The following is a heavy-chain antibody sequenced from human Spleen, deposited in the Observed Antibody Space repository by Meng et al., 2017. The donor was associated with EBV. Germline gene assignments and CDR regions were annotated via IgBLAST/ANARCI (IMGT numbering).Heavy chain of an antibody. V-gene: IGHV4-4*02. Sequence: VQLQASGPGRWKPSGTLSLTCIVSGGPITHRTLWSWVRQTPGKGLDWIGGVYHSGTPNYNPSLKSRVAISVDKSSNKFSLNLTSVTAADTAVYYCVSTAGQSTTWRYFDLWGRGTLVTVSS. J-gene: IGHJ4*02. CDR1: GGPITHRTL. CDR3: VSTAGQSTTWRYFDL. CDR2: VYHSGTP. D-gene: IGHD1-1*01.